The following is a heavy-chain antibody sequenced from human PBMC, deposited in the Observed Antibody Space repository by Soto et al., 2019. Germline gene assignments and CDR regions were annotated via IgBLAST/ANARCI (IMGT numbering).Heavy chain of an antibody. D-gene: IGHD3-3*01. J-gene: IGHJ4*02. CDR1: CDSITTFY. V-gene: IGHV4-59*01. Sequence: PSETLSLTCTFSCDSITTFYWSWIRQPPGKGLEWIGYIHYSGSTNYNPSLKSQVIISVDTSKNQSSLKLSSVTAADTAVYFCARVRSNLFDYWGQGTLVTVSS. CDR2: IHYSGST. CDR3: ARVRSNLFDY.